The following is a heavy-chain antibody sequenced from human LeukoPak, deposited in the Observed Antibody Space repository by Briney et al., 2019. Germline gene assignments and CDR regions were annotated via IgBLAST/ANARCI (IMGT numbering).Heavy chain of an antibody. CDR3: ARGYCSSTSCYAGNYYYYMDV. CDR1: GGSISSYY. V-gene: IGHV4-59*08. J-gene: IGHJ6*03. Sequence: SETLSLTCTVSGGSISSYYWSWIRQPPGKGLEWIGYIYYSGGTNYNPSLKSRVTISVDTSKNQFSLKLSSVTAADTAVYYCARGYCSSTSCYAGNYYYYMDVWGKGTTVTVSS. CDR2: IYYSGGT. D-gene: IGHD2-2*01.